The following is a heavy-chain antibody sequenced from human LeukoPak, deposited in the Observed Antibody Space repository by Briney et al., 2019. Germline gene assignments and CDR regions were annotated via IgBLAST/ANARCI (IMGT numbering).Heavy chain of an antibody. J-gene: IGHJ4*02. CDR1: GGSFSGYY. Sequence: SETLSLTCAVYGGSFSGYYWSWIRQPPGKGLEWIGEINHSGSTNYNPSLKSRVTISVDTSKNQFSLKLSSVTPEDTAVYYCARGVRWLRFRSAPSSFDYWGQGTLVTVSS. D-gene: IGHD5-12*01. V-gene: IGHV4-34*01. CDR2: INHSGST. CDR3: ARGVRWLRFRSAPSSFDY.